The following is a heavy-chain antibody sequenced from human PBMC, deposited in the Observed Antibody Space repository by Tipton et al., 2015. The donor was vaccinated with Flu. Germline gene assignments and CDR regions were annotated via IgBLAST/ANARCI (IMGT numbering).Heavy chain of an antibody. V-gene: IGHV4-4*07. CDR3: ARLAYSYDIRGYYFDS. Sequence: TLSLTCSVSGGSISSYYWSWIRQHAGKGLEWIGRILTGGSTNYNPSLKSRVTMSVDTSKNQFSLKLSSVTAADTAVYYCARLAYSYDIRGYYFDSWGQGTLFTVSS. CDR1: GGSISSYY. J-gene: IGHJ4*02. D-gene: IGHD5-18*01. CDR2: ILTGGST.